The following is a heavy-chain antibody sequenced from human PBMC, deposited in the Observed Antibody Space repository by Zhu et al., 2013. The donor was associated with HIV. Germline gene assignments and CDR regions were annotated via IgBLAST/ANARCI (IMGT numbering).Heavy chain of an antibody. CDR3: ARTNWNSFSLDY. V-gene: IGHV4-31*03. Sequence: VQLQESGPGLVKPSQTLSLTCTVSGGSISSGGYYWSWIRQHPGKGLEWIGYIYYSGSTYYNPSLKSRVTISVDTSKNQFSLKLSSVTAADTAVYYCARTNWNSFSLDYWGQGTLVTVSS. CDR1: GGSISSGGYY. J-gene: IGHJ4*02. D-gene: IGHD1-7*01. CDR2: IYYSGST.